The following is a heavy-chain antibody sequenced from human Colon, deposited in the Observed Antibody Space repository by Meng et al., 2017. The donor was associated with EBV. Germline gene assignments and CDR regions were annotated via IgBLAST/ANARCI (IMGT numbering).Heavy chain of an antibody. CDR2: IYWDDDK. J-gene: IGHJ4*02. CDR3: ALNHYVSGSYYQFGY. Sequence: QESGARLVKPSGTLALNCAFSGGFITSENWWTWIRQPPGKALEWLALIYWDDDKRYRPSLKSRLTITKDTSKNEVVLTMTNMDPVDTATYFCALNHYVSGSYYQFGYWGQGTRVTVSS. V-gene: IGHV2-5*08. CDR1: GGFITSENW. D-gene: IGHD3-10*01.